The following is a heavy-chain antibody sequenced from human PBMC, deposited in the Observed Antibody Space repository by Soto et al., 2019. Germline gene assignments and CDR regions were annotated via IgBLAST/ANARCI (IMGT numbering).Heavy chain of an antibody. CDR3: ATRAGVQLERTDAFDI. Sequence: GASVKVSCKASGGTFSSYAISWVRQAPGQGLEWMGGIIPIFGTANYAQKFQGRVTITADESTSTAYMELSSLRSEDTAVYYCATRAGVQLERTDAFDIWGQGTMVTVSS. CDR1: GGTFSSYA. D-gene: IGHD1-1*01. J-gene: IGHJ3*02. V-gene: IGHV1-69*13. CDR2: IIPIFGTA.